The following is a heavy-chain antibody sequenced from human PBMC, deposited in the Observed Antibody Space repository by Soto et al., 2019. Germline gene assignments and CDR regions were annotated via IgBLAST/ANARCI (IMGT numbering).Heavy chain of an antibody. V-gene: IGHV1-69*01. Sequence: QVQLVQSGAEVKKPGSSVKVSCKASGGTFNSYAISWVRQAAGQGLEWMGGIIPISGTANYAQKFQGRVTITADESTSTAYMELSSLRSEDTAVYYCARSQGSSTSLEIYYYYYYGMDVWGQGTTVTVSS. CDR1: GGTFNSYA. D-gene: IGHD2-2*01. J-gene: IGHJ6*02. CDR3: ARSQGSSTSLEIYYYYYYGMDV. CDR2: IIPISGTA.